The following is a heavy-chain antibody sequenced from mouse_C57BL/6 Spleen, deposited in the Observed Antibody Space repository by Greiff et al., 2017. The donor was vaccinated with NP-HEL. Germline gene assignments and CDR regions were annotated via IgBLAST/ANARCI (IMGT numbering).Heavy chain of an antibody. CDR2: INPNNGGT. Sequence: VQLQQSGPELVKPGASVKISCKASGYTFTDYYMNWVKQSHGKSLEWIGDINPNNGGTSYIQKFKGKATLTVDKSSSTAYMELRSLTSEDSAVYYCARIGIKYYFDYWGQGTTLTVSS. CDR1: GYTFTDYY. CDR3: ARIGIKYYFDY. J-gene: IGHJ2*01. V-gene: IGHV1-26*01. D-gene: IGHD2-14*01.